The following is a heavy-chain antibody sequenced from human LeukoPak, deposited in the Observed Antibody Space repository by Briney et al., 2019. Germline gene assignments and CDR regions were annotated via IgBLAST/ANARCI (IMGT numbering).Heavy chain of an antibody. CDR1: GFTFSSYS. CDR3: ARYCSSTSCYIWSYYYYGMDV. Sequence: GGSLRLSCAASGFTFSSYSMNWVRQAPGKGLEGVSSISSSSSYIYYADSVKGRFTISRDSAKTSLYLQMNSLRAEDTAVYYCARYCSSTSCYIWSYYYYGMDVWGQGTTVTVSS. CDR2: ISSSSSYI. V-gene: IGHV3-21*01. J-gene: IGHJ6*02. D-gene: IGHD2-2*02.